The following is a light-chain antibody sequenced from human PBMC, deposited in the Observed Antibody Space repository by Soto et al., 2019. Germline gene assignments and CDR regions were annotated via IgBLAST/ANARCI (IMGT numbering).Light chain of an antibody. CDR1: SSDVGGYNY. CDR3: SSYAGTSWV. J-gene: IGLJ3*02. V-gene: IGLV2-8*01. CDR2: EVS. Sequence: QSALTQPPSASGSPGQSVTISCTGTSSDVGGYNYVSWYQQHPGKAPKLMIYEVSQRPSGVPDRFSGAKSGNTASLTVSGLQAEDEADYYCSSYAGTSWVFGGGTKVTV.